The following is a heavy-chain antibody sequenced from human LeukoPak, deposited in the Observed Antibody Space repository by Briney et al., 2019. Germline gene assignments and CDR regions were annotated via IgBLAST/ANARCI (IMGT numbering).Heavy chain of an antibody. CDR1: GFTFSSYS. V-gene: IGHV3-48*04. CDR3: ARVGRWLQSGFDY. Sequence: GGSLRLSCAASGFTFSSYSMNWVRQAPGKGLEWVSYISSSSGTIYYADSVKGRFTISRDNAKNSLYLQMNSLRAEDTAVYYCARVGRWLQSGFDYWGQGTLVTVSS. D-gene: IGHD5-24*01. CDR2: ISSSSGTI. J-gene: IGHJ4*02.